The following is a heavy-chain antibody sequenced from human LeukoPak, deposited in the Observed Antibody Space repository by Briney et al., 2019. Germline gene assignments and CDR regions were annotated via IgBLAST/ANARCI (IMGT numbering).Heavy chain of an antibody. J-gene: IGHJ4*02. CDR3: ARGGAGSDSILFDY. Sequence: ASVKLSCKASRYTFTSYAISGVRQAPGQGLEWMGCISAYKGNTKYAQNFKGRVTMTTDTSTSTAYMELRSLRSDDTAVFYCARGGAGSDSILFDYWGQGPLVTVSS. CDR1: RYTFTSYA. V-gene: IGHV1-18*01. D-gene: IGHD4-11*01. CDR2: ISAYKGNT.